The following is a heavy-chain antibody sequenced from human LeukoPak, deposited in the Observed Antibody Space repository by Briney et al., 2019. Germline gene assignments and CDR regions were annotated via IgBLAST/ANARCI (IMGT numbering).Heavy chain of an antibody. CDR1: GFTFSSYG. Sequence: GGSLRLSCAASGFTFSSYGMHWVRQAPGKGLEWVSLISWDGGSTYYADSVKGRFTISRDNSKNSLYLQMNSLRTEDTALYYCAKDIGEGYCSGGSCYGMGYWGQGTLVTVSS. CDR3: AKDIGEGYCSGGSCYGMGY. CDR2: ISWDGGST. V-gene: IGHV3-43*01. J-gene: IGHJ4*02. D-gene: IGHD2-15*01.